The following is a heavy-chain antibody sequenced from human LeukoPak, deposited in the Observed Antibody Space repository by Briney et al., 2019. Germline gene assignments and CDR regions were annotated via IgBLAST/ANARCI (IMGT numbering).Heavy chain of an antibody. CDR3: ARGRGYYGSGRGYWYFDL. Sequence: SETLSLTCAFYGGSFSGYYWSWIRQPPGKGLEWIGEINHSGSTNYNPSLKSRVTISVDTSKNQFSLKLSSVTAADTAVYYCARGRGYYGSGRGYWYFDLWGRGTLVTVSS. V-gene: IGHV4-34*01. CDR2: INHSGST. CDR1: GGSFSGYY. J-gene: IGHJ2*01. D-gene: IGHD3-10*01.